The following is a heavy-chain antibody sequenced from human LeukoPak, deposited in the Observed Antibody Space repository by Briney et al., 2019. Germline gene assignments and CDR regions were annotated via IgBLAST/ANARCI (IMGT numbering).Heavy chain of an antibody. J-gene: IGHJ4*02. CDR2: IIPILGIA. D-gene: IGHD4-23*01. V-gene: IGHV1-69*04. Sequence: ASVKVSCKASGGTFSSYAISWVRQAPGQGLEWMGRIIPILGIANYAQKFQGRVTITADKSTSTAYMELSSLRSEVTAVYYCARVTSGNADYWGQGTLVTVSS. CDR3: ARVTSGNADY. CDR1: GGTFSSYA.